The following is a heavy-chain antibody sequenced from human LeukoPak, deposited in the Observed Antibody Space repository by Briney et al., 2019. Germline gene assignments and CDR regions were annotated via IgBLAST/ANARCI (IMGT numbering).Heavy chain of an antibody. V-gene: IGHV3-7*01. CDR3: ARDEVATIGGYYYYYMDV. CDR1: GFTFISYW. Sequence: GGSLRLSCAASGFTFISYWMTWVRQAPGKGLEWVANIKQDGSEKYYVDSVKGRFTISRDNAKNSLCLQMNSLRAEDTAVYYCARDEVATIGGYYYYYMDVWGKGTTVTISS. J-gene: IGHJ6*03. CDR2: IKQDGSEK. D-gene: IGHD5-12*01.